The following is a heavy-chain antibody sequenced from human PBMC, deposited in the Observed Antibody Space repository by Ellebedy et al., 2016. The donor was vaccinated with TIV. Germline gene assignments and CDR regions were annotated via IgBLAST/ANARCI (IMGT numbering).Heavy chain of an antibody. D-gene: IGHD1-1*01. CDR1: GFTFSSYE. Sequence: GESLKISCAASGFTFSSYEMHWVRQAPGGGLGWVSYISTSGSTIYYADFVKGRFIIARDNAKNSLYLQMTSLRVEDTALYYCAREEGLERRNPPGGLDVWGQGTTVTVSS. V-gene: IGHV3-48*03. J-gene: IGHJ6*02. CDR2: ISTSGSTI. CDR3: AREEGLERRNPPGGLDV.